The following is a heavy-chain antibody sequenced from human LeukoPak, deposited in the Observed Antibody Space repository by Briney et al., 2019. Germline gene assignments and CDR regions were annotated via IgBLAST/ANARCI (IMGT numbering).Heavy chain of an antibody. J-gene: IGHJ4*02. CDR2: IKQDESEK. CDR3: ARDGSRGGDIDN. Sequence: GGSLRLSCAASGFTFSRYWMNWVRQAPGKGLDWVAKIKQDESEKYYVDSVKGRFTISRDNAKNSLYLQMNSLRAEDTAVYYCARDGSRGGDIDNWGQGTLVTVSS. V-gene: IGHV3-7*03. D-gene: IGHD4-17*01. CDR1: GFTFSRYW.